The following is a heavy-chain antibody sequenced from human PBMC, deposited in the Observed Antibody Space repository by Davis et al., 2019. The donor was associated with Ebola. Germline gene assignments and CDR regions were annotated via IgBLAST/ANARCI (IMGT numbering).Heavy chain of an antibody. J-gene: IGHJ4*02. Sequence: MPSETLSLTCTVSGGSISSSSYYWGWIRQPPGKGLEWIGSIYYSGSTYYNPSLKSRVTISVDTSKNQFSLKLSSVTAADTAVYYCARLYYYGSGSIDYWGQGTLVTVSS. D-gene: IGHD3-10*01. CDR1: GGSISSSSYY. V-gene: IGHV4-39*01. CDR2: IYYSGST. CDR3: ARLYYYGSGSIDY.